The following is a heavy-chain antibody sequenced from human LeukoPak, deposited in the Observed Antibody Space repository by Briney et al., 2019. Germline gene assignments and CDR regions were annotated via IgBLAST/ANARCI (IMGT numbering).Heavy chain of an antibody. CDR1: GFTVSSNY. J-gene: IGHJ6*03. Sequence: GGSLTLSCAASGFTVSSNYMSWVRRAPGKGLEWVSVIYSGGSTYYADSVKGRFTISRDNSKNTLYLQMNSLRAEDTAVYYCAGNYYYYMDVWGKGTTVTVSS. V-gene: IGHV3-53*01. CDR2: IYSGGST. CDR3: AGNYYYYMDV.